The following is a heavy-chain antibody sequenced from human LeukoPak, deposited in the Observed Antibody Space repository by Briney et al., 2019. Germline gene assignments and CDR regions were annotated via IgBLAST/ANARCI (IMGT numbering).Heavy chain of an antibody. CDR2: IYTSGST. CDR1: GGSISSGSYY. D-gene: IGHD5-18*01. J-gene: IGHJ3*02. V-gene: IGHV4-61*02. Sequence: SETLSLTCTVSGGSISSGSYYWSWIRQPAGKGLEWIGRIYTSGSTNYNPSLKSRVTISVDTSKNQFSLKLSSVTAADTAVYYCAREANTAMAYPDAFDIWGQGTMVTVSS. CDR3: AREANTAMAYPDAFDI.